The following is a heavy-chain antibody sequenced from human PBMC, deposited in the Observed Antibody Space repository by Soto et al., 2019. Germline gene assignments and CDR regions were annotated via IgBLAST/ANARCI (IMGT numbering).Heavy chain of an antibody. J-gene: IGHJ4*02. Sequence: QVQLVESGGGVVQPGRSLRLSCAASGFTFSNYAIHWVRQAPGPGLEWVAVLSYDGNNIHYADSVKGRLTVSRDNSKITLFIQRNSLRAEDTALYYCARGPIGDAAMVTNYFDYWGQGTLVTVSS. D-gene: IGHD5-18*01. CDR3: ARGPIGDAAMVTNYFDY. CDR2: LSYDGNNI. V-gene: IGHV3-30-3*01. CDR1: GFTFSNYA.